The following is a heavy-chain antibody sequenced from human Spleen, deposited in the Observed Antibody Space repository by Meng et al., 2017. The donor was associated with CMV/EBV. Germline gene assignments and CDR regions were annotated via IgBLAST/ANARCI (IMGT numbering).Heavy chain of an antibody. J-gene: IGHJ4*02. Sequence: SVKVSCKASGGTFSNYAVSWVREAPGQGLQWMGVIIPGLGVGNYGDNFQGRVTITADKSTSTVYMELSSLRSDDTAVYYCATGGTKAAAALYPPEYWGQGTLVTVSS. D-gene: IGHD6-13*01. V-gene: IGHV1-69*10. CDR3: ATGGTKAAAALYPPEY. CDR2: IIPGLGVG. CDR1: GGTFSNYA.